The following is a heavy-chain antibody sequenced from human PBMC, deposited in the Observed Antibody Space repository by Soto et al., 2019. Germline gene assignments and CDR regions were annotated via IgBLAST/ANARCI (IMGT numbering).Heavy chain of an antibody. Sequence: SLRLSCAASGFTFDDYAMHWVRQAPGKGLEWVSGISWNSGSIGYADSVKGRFTISRDNAKNSLYLQMNSLRAEDTALYYCAKGRDYSNYVGGAFDIWGQGTMVTVSS. CDR2: ISWNSGSI. D-gene: IGHD4-4*01. CDR1: GFTFDDYA. J-gene: IGHJ3*02. CDR3: AKGRDYSNYVGGAFDI. V-gene: IGHV3-9*01.